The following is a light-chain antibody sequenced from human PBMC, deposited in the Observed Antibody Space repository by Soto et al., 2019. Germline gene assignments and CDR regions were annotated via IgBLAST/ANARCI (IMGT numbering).Light chain of an antibody. Sequence: QSALTQPPSAAGSPGQSVTISCTGTSSAVGGYNYVSWYQQHPGKAPKLMIYEVSKRPSGVPDRFSGSKSGNTAYLTVSGLQAEDEGDYYCSSYAGSNNAWVFGGGTKLTVL. CDR3: SSYAGSNNAWV. J-gene: IGLJ3*02. V-gene: IGLV2-8*01. CDR1: SSAVGGYNY. CDR2: EVS.